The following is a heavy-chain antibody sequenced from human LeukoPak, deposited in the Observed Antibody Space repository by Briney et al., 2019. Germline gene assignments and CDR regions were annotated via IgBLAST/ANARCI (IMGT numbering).Heavy chain of an antibody. J-gene: IGHJ6*03. D-gene: IGHD5-18*01. Sequence: GGSLRLSCAASGFTFSRYSMHWVRQAPGKGLVWVSHVNSDGSGTDYADSVKGRFTISRDNSKNTLYLQMNSLRAEDTAVYYCAKDNLGYSYGGYYYYYYMDVWGKGTTVAISS. CDR2: VNSDGSGT. CDR1: GFTFSRYS. CDR3: AKDNLGYSYGGYYYYYYMDV. V-gene: IGHV3-74*01.